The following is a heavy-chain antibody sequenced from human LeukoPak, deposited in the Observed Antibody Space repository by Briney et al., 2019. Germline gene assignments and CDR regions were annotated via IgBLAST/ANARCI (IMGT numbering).Heavy chain of an antibody. CDR2: INPSGGST. V-gene: IGHV1-46*01. CDR1: GYTFTSYY. Sequence: ASVKASCKASGYTFTSYYMHWVRQAPGQGLEWMGIINPSGGSTSYAQKFQGRVTMTRDMSTSTVYMELSSLRSEDTAVYYCARVGSASYYMDVWGKGTTVTVSS. CDR3: ARVGSASYYMDV. J-gene: IGHJ6*03.